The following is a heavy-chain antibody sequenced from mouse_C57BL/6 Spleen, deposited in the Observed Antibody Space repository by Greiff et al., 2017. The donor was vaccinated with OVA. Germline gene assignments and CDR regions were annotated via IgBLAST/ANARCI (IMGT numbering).Heavy chain of an antibody. CDR3: TTRWLLPAWFAY. CDR1: GFNIKDDY. V-gene: IGHV14-4*01. Sequence: EVQLQQSGAELVRPGASVKLSCTASGFNIKDDYMHWVKQRPEQGLEWIGWIDPENGDTEYASKFQGKATITADTSSNTAYLQLSSLTSEDTAVYYCTTRWLLPAWFAYWGQGTLVTVSA. J-gene: IGHJ3*01. D-gene: IGHD2-3*01. CDR2: IDPENGDT.